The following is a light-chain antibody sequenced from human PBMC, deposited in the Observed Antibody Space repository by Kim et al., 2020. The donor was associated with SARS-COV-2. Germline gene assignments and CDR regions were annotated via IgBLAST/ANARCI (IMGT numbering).Light chain of an antibody. CDR1: SSNIGSNY. CDR2: RNN. Sequence: QSVVTQPPSASGTPGQKVTMSCSGSSSNIGSNYVYWYQQLPGTAPKLIIYRNNQRPSGVPDRFSASKSGTSASLAISGLRSEDEADYYCATWDDSLSGWEFGGGTQLTVL. J-gene: IGLJ3*02. V-gene: IGLV1-47*01. CDR3: ATWDDSLSGWE.